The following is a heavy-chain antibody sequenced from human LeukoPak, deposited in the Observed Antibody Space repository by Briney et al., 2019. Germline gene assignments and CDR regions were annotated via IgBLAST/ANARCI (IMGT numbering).Heavy chain of an antibody. CDR2: ISGSGGST. J-gene: IGHJ4*02. V-gene: IGHV3-23*01. CDR1: GFTFNNYL. Sequence: PGGSLRLSCAASGFTFNNYLMNWVRQTPGKGLEWVSGISGSGGSTYYADSVKGRFTIARDNSDNTLYLYMNSLRAEDTAVYYCARSRFDYWGQGTLVTVSS. CDR3: ARSRFDY.